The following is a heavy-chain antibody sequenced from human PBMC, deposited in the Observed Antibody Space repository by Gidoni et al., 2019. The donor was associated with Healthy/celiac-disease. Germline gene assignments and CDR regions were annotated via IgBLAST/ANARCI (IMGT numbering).Heavy chain of an antibody. V-gene: IGHV3-48*01. Sequence: GGSLRPSCAASGFTFSRYIMNWGRQSPGKGLEWVPYISSSSSTIYYSDSVKVRFTISRDNAKNSLYLQLNSLRAEDTAVYYCARGMVAPDYWGQGTLFTVSS. J-gene: IGHJ4*02. CDR1: GFTFSRYI. CDR3: ARGMVAPDY. CDR2: ISSSSSTI. D-gene: IGHD5-12*01.